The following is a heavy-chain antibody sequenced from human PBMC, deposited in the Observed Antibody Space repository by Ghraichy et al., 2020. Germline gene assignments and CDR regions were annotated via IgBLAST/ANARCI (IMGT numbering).Heavy chain of an antibody. D-gene: IGHD3-16*01. Sequence: ETLSLTCAASGFTFSSYWMHWVRQAPGKGLVWVSRVSRDGSSTDYADSVKGRFTISRDNAKNTVYLQMNSLRAEDTAVYYCARDLPRGGSNGDFWGQGTLVTVSS. V-gene: IGHV3-74*01. CDR2: VSRDGSST. CDR1: GFTFSSYW. J-gene: IGHJ4*02. CDR3: ARDLPRGGSNGDF.